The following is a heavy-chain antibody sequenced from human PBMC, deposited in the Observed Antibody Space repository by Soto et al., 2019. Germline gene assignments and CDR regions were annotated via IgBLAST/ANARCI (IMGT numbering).Heavy chain of an antibody. CDR3: ARSYSGYDFDY. CDR1: GFTFSSYS. D-gene: IGHD5-12*01. J-gene: IGHJ4*02. V-gene: IGHV3-21*01. CDR2: ISSSSYI. Sequence: GSLRLSCAASGFTFSSYSMNWVRQAPGKGLEWVSSISSSSYIYYADSVKGRFTISRDNAKNSLYLQMNSLRAEDTAVYYCARSYSGYDFDYWGQGTLVTVSS.